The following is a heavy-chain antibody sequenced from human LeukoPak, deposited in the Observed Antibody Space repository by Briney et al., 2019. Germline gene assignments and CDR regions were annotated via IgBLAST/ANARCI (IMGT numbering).Heavy chain of an antibody. CDR2: ISGSGGST. D-gene: IGHD1-1*01. CDR3: ARQLIRLGPTNY. Sequence: PGGSLRLSWAASGFTFSSYAMSWVRQAPGKGLEWVSAISGSGGSTYYADSVKGRFTISRDNSKNTLYLQMNSLRAEDTAVYYCARQLIRLGPTNYWGQGTLVTVSS. CDR1: GFTFSSYA. J-gene: IGHJ4*02. V-gene: IGHV3-23*01.